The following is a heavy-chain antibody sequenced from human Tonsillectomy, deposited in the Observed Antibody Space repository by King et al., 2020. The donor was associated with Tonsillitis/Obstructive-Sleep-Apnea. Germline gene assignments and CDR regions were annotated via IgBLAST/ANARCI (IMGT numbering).Heavy chain of an antibody. CDR2: ISYDGRNK. J-gene: IGHJ4*02. V-gene: IGHV3-30*18. CDR3: AKEDDSSGWNYFDS. CDR1: GFTFGSYG. D-gene: IGHD6-19*01. Sequence: VQLVESGGGVVQPGRSLRLSCAASGFTFGSYGMHWVRQAPGKGLEWVAVISYDGRNKYYADSVKGRFTISRDNSKNTLYLKMNSLRAEDTAVYYWAKEDDSSGWNYFDSWGQGTQVTVSS.